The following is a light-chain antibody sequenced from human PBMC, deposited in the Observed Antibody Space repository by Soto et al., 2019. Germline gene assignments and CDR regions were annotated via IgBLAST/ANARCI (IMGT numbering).Light chain of an antibody. CDR2: DIS. Sequence: EIVLTQFPATLSLSPGDRATLSCRASQSVPSYLAWYQQKPGQAPRLLVYDISNRATGIPARFTGSGSGTDFTLTISSLEPEDSAVYYCQQRNAWPRNTFGQGTKVEIK. V-gene: IGKV3-11*01. J-gene: IGKJ2*01. CDR1: QSVPSY. CDR3: QQRNAWPRNT.